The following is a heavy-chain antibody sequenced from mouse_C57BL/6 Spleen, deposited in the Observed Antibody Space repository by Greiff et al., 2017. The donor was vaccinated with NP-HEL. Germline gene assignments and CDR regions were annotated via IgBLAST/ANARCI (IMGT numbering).Heavy chain of an antibody. CDR2: INYDGSST. CDR3: ARDRSTTVVAPWYFDV. V-gene: IGHV5-16*01. Sequence: EVQRVESEGGLVQPGSSMKLSCTASGFTFSDYYMAWVRQVPEKGLEWVANINYDGSSTYYLDSLKSRFIISRDNAKNILYLQMSSLKSEDTATYYCARDRSTTVVAPWYFDVWGTGTTVTVSS. J-gene: IGHJ1*03. D-gene: IGHD1-1*01. CDR1: GFTFSDYY.